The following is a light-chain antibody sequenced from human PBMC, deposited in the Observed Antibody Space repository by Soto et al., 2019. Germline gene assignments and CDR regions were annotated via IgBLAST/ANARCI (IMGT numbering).Light chain of an antibody. CDR2: DDS. CDR3: QVWDSRSDRVV. J-gene: IGLJ2*01. CDR1: NIGSKS. V-gene: IGLV3-21*02. Sequence: SYELTQPPSVSVAPGQTTKITCGEANIGSKSVHWYQQMPGQAPVLVVYDDSDRPSGMPERFSGSNSGNTATLTISRVEAGDEADYYCQVWDSRSDRVVFGGGTPLTVL.